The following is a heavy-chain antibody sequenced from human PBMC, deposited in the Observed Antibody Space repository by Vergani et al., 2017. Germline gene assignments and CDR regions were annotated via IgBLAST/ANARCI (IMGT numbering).Heavy chain of an antibody. J-gene: IGHJ4*02. CDR3: ASGLILYGSGSHLDY. CDR2: ISAYNGNT. D-gene: IGHD3-10*01. V-gene: IGHV1-18*01. Sequence: QVQLVQSGAEVKKPGASVKVSCKASGYTFTRSGISWVRQAPGQGLEWMGWISAYNGNTNYAQKLQGRVTMTTDTATSTAYMELRSLRSDDTAVYYCASGLILYGSGSHLDYWGQGTLVTVSS. CDR1: GYTFTRSG.